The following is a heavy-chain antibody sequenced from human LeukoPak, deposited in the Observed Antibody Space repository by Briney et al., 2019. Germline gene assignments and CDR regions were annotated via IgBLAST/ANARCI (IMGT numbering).Heavy chain of an antibody. D-gene: IGHD3-22*01. V-gene: IGHV3-30*02. J-gene: IGHJ4*02. Sequence: GGSLSLSCAASGFIFSNNGMHWVRQAPGKGLEWVAFIRYDGSNKYYADSVKGRFTISRDNSKNTLYLQMNSLRAEDSAVYYCAKDPRSSYYDSSGYCDYWGQGTLVTVSS. CDR3: AKDPRSSYYDSSGYCDY. CDR2: IRYDGSNK. CDR1: GFIFSNNG.